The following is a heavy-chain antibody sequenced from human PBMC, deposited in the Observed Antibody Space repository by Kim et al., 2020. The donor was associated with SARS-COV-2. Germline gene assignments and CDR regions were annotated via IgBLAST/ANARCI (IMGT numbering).Heavy chain of an antibody. Sequence: GGSLRLSCAASGFTFSSYAMSWVRQAPGKGLEWVSVIYSGGSSTYYADSVKGRFTISRDNSKNTLYLQMNSLRAEDTAVYYCAKDPSSPYGMDVWGQGTTVTVSS. CDR2: IYSGGSST. J-gene: IGHJ6*02. CDR1: GFTFSSYA. CDR3: AKDPSSPYGMDV. V-gene: IGHV3-23*03.